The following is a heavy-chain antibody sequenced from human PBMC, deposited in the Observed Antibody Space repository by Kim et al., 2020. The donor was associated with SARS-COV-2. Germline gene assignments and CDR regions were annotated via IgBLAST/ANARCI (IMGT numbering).Heavy chain of an antibody. CDR1: GGSISSGGYY. V-gene: IGHV4-31*03. CDR2: IYYSGST. Sequence: PLSLTCTVSGGSISSGGYYWSWIRQHPGKGLEWIGYIYYSGSTYYNPSLKSRVTISVDTSKNQFSLKLSSVTAADTAVYYCARDRSAAGTGIDYWGQGTLVTVSS. J-gene: IGHJ4*02. CDR3: ARDRSAAGTGIDY. D-gene: IGHD6-13*01.